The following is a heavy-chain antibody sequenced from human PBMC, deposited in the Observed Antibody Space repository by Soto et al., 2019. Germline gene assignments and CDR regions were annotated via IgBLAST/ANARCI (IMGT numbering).Heavy chain of an antibody. Sequence: QVQLQQWGAGLLKPSETLSLTCAVYGGSFSGYYWSWIRQPAGKGLEWIGEINHSGSTNYNPSLKSRVTISVDTSKNQFSLKLSSVTAADTAVYYCARGLEWLVRAGIWWFDPWGQGTLVTVSS. J-gene: IGHJ5*02. CDR3: ARGLEWLVRAGIWWFDP. CDR1: GGSFSGYY. V-gene: IGHV4-34*01. D-gene: IGHD6-19*01. CDR2: INHSGST.